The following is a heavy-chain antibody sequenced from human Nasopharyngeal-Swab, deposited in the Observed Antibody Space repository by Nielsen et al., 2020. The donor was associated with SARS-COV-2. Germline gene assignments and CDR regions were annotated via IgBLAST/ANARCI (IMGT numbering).Heavy chain of an antibody. CDR1: GFSLSTSGVG. Sequence: SGPTLVKPTETLRLTCTFSGFSLSTSGVGVGWIRQPPGKALEWLALIYWHDERRYRPSLKSRLTISKDTSKNQVVLTMTNMDPVDTGTYYCARYIPTGGMDVWGQGTTVTVSS. V-gene: IGHV2-5*01. CDR2: IYWHDER. D-gene: IGHD1-14*01. J-gene: IGHJ6*02. CDR3: ARYIPTGGMDV.